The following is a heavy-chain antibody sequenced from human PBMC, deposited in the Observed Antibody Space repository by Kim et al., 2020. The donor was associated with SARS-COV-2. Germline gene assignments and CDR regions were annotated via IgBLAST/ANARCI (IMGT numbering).Heavy chain of an antibody. J-gene: IGHJ5*02. CDR1: GFTVSSNY. CDR3: ARDIDHWFDP. D-gene: IGHD3-16*02. V-gene: IGHV3-66*01. CDR2: IYSGGST. Sequence: GGSLRLSCAAFGFTVSSNYMSWVRQAPGKGLEWVSVIYSGGSTYYADSVKGRFTISRDNSKNTLYLQMNSLRAEDTAVYYCARDIDHWFDPWGQGTLVTVSS.